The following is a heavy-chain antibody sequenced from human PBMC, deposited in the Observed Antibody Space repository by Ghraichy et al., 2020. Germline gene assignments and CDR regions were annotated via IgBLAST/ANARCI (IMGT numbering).Heavy chain of an antibody. CDR1: GGSFSAYY. V-gene: IGHV4-34*01. CDR3: ARPFQRYYSGSGSYRRHGFFDY. D-gene: IGHD3-10*01. J-gene: IGHJ4*02. Sequence: SETLSLTCAVYGGSFSAYYWSWIRQSPGRGLEWIGEINHTGNTNYNPSLKSRFTMSIDTSKNQFSLKLSSVTAADTAVYYCARPFQRYYSGSGSYRRHGFFDYWSQGTLVTVSS. CDR2: INHTGNT.